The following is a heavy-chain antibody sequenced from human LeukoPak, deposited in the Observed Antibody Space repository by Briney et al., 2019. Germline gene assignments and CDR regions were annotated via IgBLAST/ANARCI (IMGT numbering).Heavy chain of an antibody. CDR3: ARRDTTGWYHHFDY. Sequence: PGGSLRLSCAAFGFTVSSNSMTWVRQAPGKGLEWVSILYNGGGANYADSVKGRFTISRDNSRNTLFLQMNSLRAEDTAVYYCARRDTTGWYHHFDYWGQGTLVTVSS. V-gene: IGHV3-53*01. CDR2: LYNGGGA. CDR1: GFTVSSNS. J-gene: IGHJ4*02. D-gene: IGHD6-19*01.